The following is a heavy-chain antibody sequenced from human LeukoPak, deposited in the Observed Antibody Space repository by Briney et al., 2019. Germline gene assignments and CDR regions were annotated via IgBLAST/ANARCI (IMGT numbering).Heavy chain of an antibody. CDR2: INPNSGGT. V-gene: IGHV1-2*02. J-gene: IGHJ4*02. CDR1: GYTFTGYY. D-gene: IGHD3-10*01. Sequence: ASVKVSCKASGYTFTGYYMHWVRQAPGQGLEWMGWINPNSGGTNYAQKFQGRVTMTRDTSISTAYIELSRLRSDDTAVYYCARDGDLLLWFGELLYYWGQGTLVTVSS. CDR3: ARDGDLLLWFGELLYY.